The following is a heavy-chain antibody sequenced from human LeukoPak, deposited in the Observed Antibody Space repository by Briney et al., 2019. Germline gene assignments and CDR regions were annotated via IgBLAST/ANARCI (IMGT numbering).Heavy chain of an antibody. Sequence: PSETLSLTCTVSGGSISSSSYYWGWIRQPPGKGLEWIGSIYYSGSTYYNPSLKSRVTISVDTSKNQFSLKLSSVTAADTAVYYCASLWRGSSWHPDYWGQGTLVTVSS. J-gene: IGHJ4*02. CDR1: GGSISSSSYY. CDR2: IYYSGST. CDR3: ASLWRGSSWHPDY. D-gene: IGHD6-13*01. V-gene: IGHV4-39*01.